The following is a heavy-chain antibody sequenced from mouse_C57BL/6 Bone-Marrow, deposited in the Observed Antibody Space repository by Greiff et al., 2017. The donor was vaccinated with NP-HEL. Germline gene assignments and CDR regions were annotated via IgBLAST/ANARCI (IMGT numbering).Heavy chain of an antibody. V-gene: IGHV5-16*02. Sequence: EVQRVESEGGLVQPGSSMKLSCTASGFTFSDYYMAWVRQVPEKGLEWVANINYDGSSTYYLDSLKSRFIISRDNAKNILYLQMSSLKSEDTATYYCARRGYWYFDVWGTGTTVTVSS. CDR3: ARRGYWYFDV. CDR2: INYDGSST. J-gene: IGHJ1*03. CDR1: GFTFSDYY.